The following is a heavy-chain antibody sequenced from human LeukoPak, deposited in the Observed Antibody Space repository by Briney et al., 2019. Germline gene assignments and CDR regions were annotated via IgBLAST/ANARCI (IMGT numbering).Heavy chain of an antibody. CDR2: IDVDGSTT. J-gene: IGHJ4*02. CDR1: GFTVSSNY. CDR3: VRGYTYGLDN. Sequence: GGSLRLSCAASGFTVSSNYMSWVRQAPGKGLVWVSRIDVDGSTTGYADSVKGRFTISRDNAKNTLYLQMNSLRAEDTAVYYCVRGYTYGLDNWGQGTLVTVSS. D-gene: IGHD5-18*01. V-gene: IGHV3-74*01.